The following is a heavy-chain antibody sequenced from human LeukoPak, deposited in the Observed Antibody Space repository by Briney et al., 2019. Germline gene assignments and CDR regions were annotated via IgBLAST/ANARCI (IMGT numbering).Heavy chain of an antibody. Sequence: PGGSLRLSCAASGFTFSSYAMSWVRQAPGKGLEWVSAISGSGGSTYYADSVKGRFTISRDNSKNTLYLQMNSLRAEDTAVYYCAKVLVGGGGRGSSSRFDYWGQGTLVTVSS. D-gene: IGHD6-6*01. CDR3: AKVLVGGGGRGSSSRFDY. CDR1: GFTFSSYA. J-gene: IGHJ4*02. CDR2: ISGSGGST. V-gene: IGHV3-23*01.